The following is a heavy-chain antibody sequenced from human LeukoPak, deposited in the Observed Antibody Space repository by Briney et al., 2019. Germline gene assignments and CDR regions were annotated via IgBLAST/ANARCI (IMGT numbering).Heavy chain of an antibody. CDR1: GGSITSGDYY. D-gene: IGHD3-9*01. CDR3: ARVLTVNWFDP. CDR2: TYYSGST. J-gene: IGHJ5*02. Sequence: SQTLSLTCTVSGGSITSGDYYWSWIRQPPGKGLEWIGYTYYSGSTYYNPSLKSRVTISVDTSKNQFSLELSSVTAADTAVYYCARVLTVNWFDPWGQGTLVTVSS. V-gene: IGHV4-30-4*08.